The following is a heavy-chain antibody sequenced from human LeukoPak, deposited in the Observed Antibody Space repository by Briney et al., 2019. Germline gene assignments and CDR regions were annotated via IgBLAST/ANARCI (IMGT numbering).Heavy chain of an antibody. J-gene: IGHJ5*02. CDR3: ALNLVKIAVAPTP. V-gene: IGHV1-2*02. CDR1: GYTFTDYY. CDR2: INPNSGGT. D-gene: IGHD6-19*01. Sequence: ASVKVSCKASGYTFTDYYMHWVRQAPGQGLEWMGWINPNSGGTNYAQKFQGRVTMTRDTSISTAYMELSRLRSDDTAVYYCALNLVKIAVAPTPWGQGTLVTVSS.